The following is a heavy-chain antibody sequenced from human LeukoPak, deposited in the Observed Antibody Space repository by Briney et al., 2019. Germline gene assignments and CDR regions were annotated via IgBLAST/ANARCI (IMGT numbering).Heavy chain of an antibody. D-gene: IGHD6-6*01. Sequence: GGSLRLSCAASGFTFSSYGMHWVRQAPGKGLEWVAVIWYDGSNKYYADSGKGRFTISRDNSKNTLYLQMNSLRAEDPAVYYCARDFAPNGAARDYYYYGMDVWGQGTTVTVSS. V-gene: IGHV3-33*01. J-gene: IGHJ6*02. CDR1: GFTFSSYG. CDR2: IWYDGSNK. CDR3: ARDFAPNGAARDYYYYGMDV.